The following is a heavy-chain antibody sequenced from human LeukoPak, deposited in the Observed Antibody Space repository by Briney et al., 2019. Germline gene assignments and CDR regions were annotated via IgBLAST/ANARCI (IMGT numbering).Heavy chain of an antibody. CDR3: ARGVGQDAFDI. V-gene: IGHV3-53*01. J-gene: IGHJ3*02. CDR2: IYSGGST. Sequence: PGGSLRLSCAASGFTFSTYSMNWVRQAPGKGLEWVSVIYSGGSTYYADFVKGRFTFSKDNSKNTLYLQMTNLRVEDTAVYYCARGVGQDAFDIWGQGTMVTVSS. D-gene: IGHD1-26*01. CDR1: GFTFSTYS.